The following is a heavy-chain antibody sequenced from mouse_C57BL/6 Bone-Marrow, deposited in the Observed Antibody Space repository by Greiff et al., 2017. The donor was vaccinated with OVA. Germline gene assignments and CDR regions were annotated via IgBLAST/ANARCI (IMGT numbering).Heavy chain of an antibody. CDR3: TSPLITTVVAKGYWYFDV. Sequence: EVQLQQSGTVLARPGASVKMSCKTSGYTFTSYWMHWVKQRPGQGLEWIGAIYPGNSDTSYNQKFKGKAKLTAVTSASTAYMELSSLTNEDSAVYYCTSPLITTVVAKGYWYFDVWGTGTTVTVSS. D-gene: IGHD1-1*01. J-gene: IGHJ1*03. CDR2: IYPGNSDT. CDR1: GYTFTSYW. V-gene: IGHV1-5*01.